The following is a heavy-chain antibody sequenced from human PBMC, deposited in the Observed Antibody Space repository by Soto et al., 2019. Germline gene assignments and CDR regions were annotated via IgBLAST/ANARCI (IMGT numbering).Heavy chain of an antibody. CDR3: ARGVGSLGFFLPAAMQTPYYYYYYMDV. J-gene: IGHJ6*03. Sequence: QVQLQESGPGLVKPSETLSLTCTVSGGSISSYYWSWIRQPPGKGLEWIGYIYYSGSTNYNPSLKSRVTISVDTSKNQFSLKLSSVTAADTAVYYCARGVGSLGFFLPAAMQTPYYYYYYMDVWGKGTTVTVSS. V-gene: IGHV4-59*08. CDR1: GGSISSYY. D-gene: IGHD2-2*01. CDR2: IYYSGST.